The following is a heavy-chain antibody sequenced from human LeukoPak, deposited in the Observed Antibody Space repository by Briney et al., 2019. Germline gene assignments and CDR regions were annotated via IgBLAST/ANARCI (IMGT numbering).Heavy chain of an antibody. CDR3: AKGGGSYYFDY. CDR2: IGEDGGEK. Sequence: GGSLRLSCAASGFTFSSYWMTWVRQAPGKGLEWVANIGEDGGEKYYVDSVKGRFTISRDNSKNTLYLQMNSLRAEDTAVYYCAKGGGSYYFDYWGQGTLVTVSS. D-gene: IGHD1-26*01. V-gene: IGHV3-7*03. J-gene: IGHJ4*02. CDR1: GFTFSSYW.